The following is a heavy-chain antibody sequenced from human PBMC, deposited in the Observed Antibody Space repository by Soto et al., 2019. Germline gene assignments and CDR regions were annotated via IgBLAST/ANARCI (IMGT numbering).Heavy chain of an antibody. CDR1: GFTISSYW. Sequence: LRLSCAASGFTISSYWMHWVRQAPGKGLVWVSRINSDGSSTHYADSVKGRFTISRDNAKNTLYLQVNSLRAEDTAVYYCARGGTGSGYYYAMDVWGQGTTVTVSS. D-gene: IGHD3-16*01. CDR3: ARGGTGSGYYYAMDV. CDR2: INSDGSST. V-gene: IGHV3-74*01. J-gene: IGHJ6*02.